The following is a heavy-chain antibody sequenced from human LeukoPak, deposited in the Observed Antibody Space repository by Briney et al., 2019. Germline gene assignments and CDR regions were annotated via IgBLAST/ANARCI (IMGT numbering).Heavy chain of an antibody. CDR3: ASPPSITGDY. D-gene: IGHD1-14*01. V-gene: IGHV4-34*01. J-gene: IGHJ4*02. Sequence: SEILSLTCAVYGVSFSGYYWSWIRQPPGKGLEWIGEINHSGSTNYDPSLKSRVTISVDTSKNQFSLKLSSVTAADTAVYYCASPPSITGDYWGQGTLVTVSS. CDR1: GVSFSGYY. CDR2: INHSGST.